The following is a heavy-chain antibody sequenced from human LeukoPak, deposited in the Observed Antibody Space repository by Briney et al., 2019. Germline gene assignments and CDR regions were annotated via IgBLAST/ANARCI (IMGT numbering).Heavy chain of an antibody. CDR3: ARVDTAMVKPFDY. Sequence: ASVKVSRKASGYTFTGYYMHWVRQAPGQGLEWMGRINPNSGGTNYAQKFQGRVTMTRDTSISTAYMELSRLRSDGTAVYYCARVDTAMVKPFDYWGQGTLVTVSS. J-gene: IGHJ4*02. CDR1: GYTFTGYY. V-gene: IGHV1-2*06. D-gene: IGHD5-18*01. CDR2: INPNSGGT.